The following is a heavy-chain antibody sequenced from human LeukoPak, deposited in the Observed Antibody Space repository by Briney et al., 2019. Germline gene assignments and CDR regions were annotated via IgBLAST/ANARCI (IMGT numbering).Heavy chain of an antibody. D-gene: IGHD3-10*01. V-gene: IGHV4-59*01. Sequence: SETLSLTCTVSGGSISSYYWSWIRQPPGKGLEWIGYIYYSGSTNYNPSLKSRVTMSVDTSKNQFSLKLSSVTAADTAVYYCARGIYRGAFDIWGQGTMVTVSS. CDR3: ARGIYRGAFDI. CDR1: GGSISSYY. J-gene: IGHJ3*02. CDR2: IYYSGST.